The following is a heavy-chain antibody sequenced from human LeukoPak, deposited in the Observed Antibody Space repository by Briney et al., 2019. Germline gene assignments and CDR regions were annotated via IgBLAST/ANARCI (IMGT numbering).Heavy chain of an antibody. CDR2: INSDGSST. CDR3: ALLSEIDY. D-gene: IGHD3-16*02. Sequence: GGSLRLSCAASGLTLSSYWMHWVRQAPGKGLVWVSRINSDGSSTNYADSVKGRSTISRDNAKNTLHLQMNSLRAEDTAVYYCALLSEIDYWGQGTLVTVSS. V-gene: IGHV3-74*01. J-gene: IGHJ4*02. CDR1: GLTLSSYW.